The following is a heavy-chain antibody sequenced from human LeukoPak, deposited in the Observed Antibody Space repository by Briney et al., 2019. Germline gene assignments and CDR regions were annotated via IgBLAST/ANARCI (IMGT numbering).Heavy chain of an antibody. CDR2: ISGSGGST. V-gene: IGHV3-23*01. Sequence: GGSLRLSCAASGFTFSSYAMSWVRQAPGKGLEWVLAISGSGGSTYYADSVKGRFTISRDNSKNTLYLQMNSLRAEDTAVYYCAKDCSGDRCYSNYFDYWGQGTLATVSS. J-gene: IGHJ4*02. CDR1: GFTFSSYA. D-gene: IGHD2-15*01. CDR3: AKDCSGDRCYSNYFDY.